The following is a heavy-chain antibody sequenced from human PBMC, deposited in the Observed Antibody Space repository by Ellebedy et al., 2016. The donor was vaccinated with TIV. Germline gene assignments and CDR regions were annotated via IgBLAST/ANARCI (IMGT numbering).Heavy chain of an antibody. J-gene: IGHJ5*02. CDR2: IYYSGST. D-gene: IGHD1-26*01. V-gene: IGHV4-31*03. CDR1: GGSISSGGYY. CDR3: ARNSGSYGTYNWFDP. Sequence: SETLSLTXTVSGGSISSGGYYWSWIRQHPGKGLEWIGYIYYSGSTYYNPSLKSRVTISVDTSKNQFSLKLSSVTAADTAVYYCARNSGSYGTYNWFDPWGQGTLVTVSS.